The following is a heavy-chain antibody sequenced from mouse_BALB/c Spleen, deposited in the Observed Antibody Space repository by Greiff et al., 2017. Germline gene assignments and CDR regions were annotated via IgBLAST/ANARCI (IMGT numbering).Heavy chain of an antibody. CDR1: GYTFTSYV. CDR2: INPYNDGT. Sequence: VQLQQSGPELVKPGASVKMSCKASGYTFTSYVMHWVKQKPGQGLEWIGYINPYNDGTKYNEKFKGKATLTSDKSSSTAYMELSSLTSEDSAVYYCARYRVRQEQAWFAYWGQGTLVTVSA. V-gene: IGHV1-14*01. CDR3: ARYRVRQEQAWFAY. D-gene: IGHD2-14*01. J-gene: IGHJ3*01.